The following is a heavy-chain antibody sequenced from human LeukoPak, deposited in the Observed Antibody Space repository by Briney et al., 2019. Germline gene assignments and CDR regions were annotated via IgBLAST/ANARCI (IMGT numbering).Heavy chain of an antibody. Sequence: SETLSLTCAVSGGSISSSNWWSWVRQPPGKGLEWIGEIYHSGSTNYNPSLKSRVTMSVDTSKNQFSLKLSSVTAADTAVYYCARPASATQIWFGELLPNSLIGAFDIWGQGTMVTVSS. CDR3: ARPASATQIWFGELLPNSLIGAFDI. J-gene: IGHJ3*02. CDR2: IYHSGST. V-gene: IGHV4-4*02. D-gene: IGHD3-10*01. CDR1: GGSISSSNW.